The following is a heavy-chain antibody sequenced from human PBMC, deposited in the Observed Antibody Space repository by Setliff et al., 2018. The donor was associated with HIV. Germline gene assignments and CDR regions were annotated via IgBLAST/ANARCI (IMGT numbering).Heavy chain of an antibody. Sequence: GGSLRLSCAASGFTFDDYGMSWVRQAPGKGLEWVSGITWNGGSTGYADSVKGRFTISRDNAKNSLYLQMNSLRSEDTALYYCAKSPNRYSPLDWFDPWGQGTLVTVSS. D-gene: IGHD5-18*01. V-gene: IGHV3-20*04. CDR2: ITWNGGST. J-gene: IGHJ5*02. CDR3: AKSPNRYSPLDWFDP. CDR1: GFTFDDYG.